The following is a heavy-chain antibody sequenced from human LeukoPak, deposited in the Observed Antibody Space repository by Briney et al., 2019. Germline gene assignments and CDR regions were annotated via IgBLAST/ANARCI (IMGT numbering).Heavy chain of an antibody. Sequence: GGSLRLSCAASGFIFSTYKMNWVRQAPGKGLEWVSYISTSGSTIYYADSVKGRFTISRDNAKNSLYLQMNSLRAEDTAVYYCARSGYYFDYWGQGTLVTVSS. J-gene: IGHJ4*02. CDR2: ISTSGSTI. V-gene: IGHV3-48*03. CDR3: ARSGYYFDY. CDR1: GFIFSTYK.